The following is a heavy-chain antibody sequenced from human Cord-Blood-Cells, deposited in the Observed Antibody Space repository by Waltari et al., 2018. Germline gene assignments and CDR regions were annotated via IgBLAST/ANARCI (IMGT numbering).Heavy chain of an antibody. J-gene: IGHJ4*02. CDR2: IYYSGST. CDR3: ARDYII. CDR1: GGSIRSYY. V-gene: IGHV4-59*01. Sequence: QVQLQESGPGLVKPSETLSLTCTVSGGSIRSYYWSWIRQPPGKGLEWIGYIYYSGSTTYNPSRKSRVTISVDTSKNQFSLKLSSVTAADTAVYYCARDYIIWGQGTLVTVSS. D-gene: IGHD3-10*01.